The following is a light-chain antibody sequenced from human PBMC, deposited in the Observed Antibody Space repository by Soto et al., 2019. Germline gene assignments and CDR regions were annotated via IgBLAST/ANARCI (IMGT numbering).Light chain of an antibody. CDR2: WAS. Sequence: DIVMTQSPDSLAVSLGERATINCKSSQSVLYSSNNKNYLAWYQQRPGQPPKLLIYWASTRESGVPDRFSGSGSGTDFNLTIASLAAEDVAVYYCQQYESTPPTFGQGTKLEIK. V-gene: IGKV4-1*01. J-gene: IGKJ2*01. CDR1: QSVLYSSNNKNY. CDR3: QQYESTPPT.